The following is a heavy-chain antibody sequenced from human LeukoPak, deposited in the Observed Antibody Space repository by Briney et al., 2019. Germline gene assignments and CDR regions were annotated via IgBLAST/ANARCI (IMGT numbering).Heavy chain of an antibody. Sequence: GGSLRLSCAASGFTFSDYYMSWIRQAPGKGLEWVSYISSGGSTIYYADSVRGRFTISRDNAKNSLYLQMNSLRAEDTGVYYCAKRHRGSNGVYNFDYWGLGTLVTVSS. CDR1: GFTFSDYY. CDR3: AKRHRGSNGVYNFDY. J-gene: IGHJ4*02. CDR2: ISSGGSTI. D-gene: IGHD3-10*01. V-gene: IGHV3-11*01.